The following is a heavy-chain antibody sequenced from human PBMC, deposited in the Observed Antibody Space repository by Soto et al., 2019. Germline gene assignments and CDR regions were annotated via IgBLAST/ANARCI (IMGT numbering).Heavy chain of an antibody. J-gene: IGHJ4*02. Sequence: QITLKESGPTLVKPTQTLTLTCSFSCFSLTSTAVGVNWIRQPPGKALEWLALIYWDDDHHFSPSLKSRLSVPKDTSKNQVVLTMPTMDPVDTATYYCAHGSGWLSDYWGQGIRVTVSS. CDR3: AHGSGWLSDY. CDR2: IYWDDDH. D-gene: IGHD6-19*01. V-gene: IGHV2-5*02. CDR1: CFSLTSTAVG.